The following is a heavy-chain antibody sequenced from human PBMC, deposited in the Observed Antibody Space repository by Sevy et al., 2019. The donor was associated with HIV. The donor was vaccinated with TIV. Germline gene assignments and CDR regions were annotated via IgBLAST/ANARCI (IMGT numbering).Heavy chain of an antibody. D-gene: IGHD6-13*01. CDR2: INWDSGRM. J-gene: IGHJ2*01. CDR1: GFTFDDFA. V-gene: IGHV3-9*01. Sequence: GGSLRLSCAASGFTFDDFAMHWVRQSPGKGLEWVSGINWDSGRMEYADSVKDRFTISRDNAKNSLYLQMNSLRHEDTAFYYCAKDRAASGPGWYFDLWGRGTLVTVSS. CDR3: AKDRAASGPGWYFDL.